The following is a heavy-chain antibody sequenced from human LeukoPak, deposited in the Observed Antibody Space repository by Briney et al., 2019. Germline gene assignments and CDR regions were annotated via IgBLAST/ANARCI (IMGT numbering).Heavy chain of an antibody. CDR1: GFTFSSYT. CDR2: ISSNGGST. D-gene: IGHD6-6*01. Sequence: GGTLRLSCAASGFTFSSYTMHWVRQAPGKGLECVSAISSNGGSTYYANSVKGRFTISRDNSKNTLYLQMGSLRAEDMAVYYCARVGSSSSPYSYYFDYWGQGTLVTVSS. V-gene: IGHV3-64*01. J-gene: IGHJ4*02. CDR3: ARVGSSSSPYSYYFDY.